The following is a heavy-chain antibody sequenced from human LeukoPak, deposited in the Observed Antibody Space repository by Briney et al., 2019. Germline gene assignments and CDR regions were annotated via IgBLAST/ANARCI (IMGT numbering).Heavy chain of an antibody. Sequence: PSETLSLTCAVYGGSFSGYYWSWIRQPPGKGLEWIGEINHSGSTNYNPSLKSRVTISVDTSKNQFSLKLSSVTAADTAVYYCARGPTYSYDSRINAGYFQHWGQGTLVTVSS. CDR2: INHSGST. V-gene: IGHV4-34*01. J-gene: IGHJ1*01. CDR3: ARGPTYSYDSRINAGYFQH. D-gene: IGHD3-22*01. CDR1: GGSFSGYY.